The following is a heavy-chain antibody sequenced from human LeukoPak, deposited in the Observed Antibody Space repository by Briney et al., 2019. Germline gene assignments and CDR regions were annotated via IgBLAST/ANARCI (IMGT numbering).Heavy chain of an antibody. CDR2: IRYDGSNK. D-gene: IGHD6-13*01. J-gene: IGHJ4*02. V-gene: IGHV3-30*02. CDR1: GFTFSNYG. Sequence: GGSLRLSCAASGFTFSNYGMHWVRQAPGKGLEWVAFIRYDGSNKYYADSVKGRFTISRDNPKNTLYLQMNSLRAEDTAVYYCAKDPLAAAAPHFIDYWGQGTLVTVSS. CDR3: AKDPLAAAAPHFIDY.